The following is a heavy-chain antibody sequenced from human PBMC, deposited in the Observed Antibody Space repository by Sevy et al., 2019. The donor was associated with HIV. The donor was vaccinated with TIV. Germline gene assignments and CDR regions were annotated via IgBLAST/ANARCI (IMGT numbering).Heavy chain of an antibody. J-gene: IGHJ4*02. CDR1: GYSFTSNW. Sequence: GESLKISCKGSGYSFTSNWIGWVRQMPGKGLEWMGIMYPGDSDTRHSPSFQGQVTISADKSISTAYLQWSSLKASDTAMYYCARCSSTSCAGLDYWGQGTLVTVSS. V-gene: IGHV5-51*01. D-gene: IGHD2-2*01. CDR2: MYPGDSDT. CDR3: ARCSSTSCAGLDY.